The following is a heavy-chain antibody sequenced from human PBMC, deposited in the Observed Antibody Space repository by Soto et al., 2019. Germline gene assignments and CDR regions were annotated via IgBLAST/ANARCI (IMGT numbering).Heavy chain of an antibody. CDR3: ARDSTGSSWFDY. CDR1: GFTVSSNY. CDR2: IYSGGTT. Sequence: PGGSLRLSCAASGFTVSSNYMSWVRQAPGKGLDWVSVIYSGGTTYYADSVKGRFTISGDNSKNTVYLQMNNVRAEDTAVYYCARDSTGSSWFDYWGQGTLVTISS. J-gene: IGHJ5*01. V-gene: IGHV3-66*01. D-gene: IGHD6-13*01.